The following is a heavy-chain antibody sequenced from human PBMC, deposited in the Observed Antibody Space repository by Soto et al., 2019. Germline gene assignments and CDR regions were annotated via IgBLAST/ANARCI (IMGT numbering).Heavy chain of an antibody. V-gene: IGHV6-1*01. Sequence: SQTLLLTCAISGDSVSSNSAAWNWIRQSPSRGLEWLGRTYYRSKWYNDYAVSVKSRITINPDTSKNQFSLQLNSVIPEDTAVYYCAGGYSSSPTNYYYYYGMDVCGQRTTVTVSS. J-gene: IGHJ6*02. CDR1: GDSVSSNSAA. D-gene: IGHD6-6*01. CDR3: AGGYSSSPTNYYYYYGMDV. CDR2: TYYRSKWYN.